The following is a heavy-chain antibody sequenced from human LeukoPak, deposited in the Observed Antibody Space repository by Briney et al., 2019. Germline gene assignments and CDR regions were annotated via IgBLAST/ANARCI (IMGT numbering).Heavy chain of an antibody. V-gene: IGHV4-31*03. CDR3: AREIYVVREIVIPSYCDY. CDR1: GGSISRGGYY. Sequence: SETLSLTCTVSGGSISRGGYYWGWVRQHPGTGLEWVGYIYNSGSTYYNPPLKSRVTISVDTSKNQFSLKLSSVTAADTAVYYCAREIYVVREIVIPSYCDYWGQGTLVTVSS. D-gene: IGHD3-10*01. CDR2: IYNSGST. J-gene: IGHJ4*02.